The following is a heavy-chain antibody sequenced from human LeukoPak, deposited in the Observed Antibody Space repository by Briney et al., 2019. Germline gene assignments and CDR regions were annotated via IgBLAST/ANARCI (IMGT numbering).Heavy chain of an antibody. J-gene: IGHJ4*02. CDR3: AGGTAMVSTDY. Sequence: SETLSLTCTVPGGSISSYYWSWIRQPPGKGLEWIGYIYYSGSTNYNPSPKSRVTISVDTSKNQFSLKLSSVTAADTAVYYCAGGTAMVSTDYWGQGTLVTVSS. CDR2: IYYSGST. CDR1: GGSISSYY. D-gene: IGHD5-18*01. V-gene: IGHV4-59*01.